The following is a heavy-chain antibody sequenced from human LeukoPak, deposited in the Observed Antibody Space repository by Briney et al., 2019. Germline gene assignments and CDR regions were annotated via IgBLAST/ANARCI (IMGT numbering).Heavy chain of an antibody. D-gene: IGHD3-22*01. CDR3: ARTADYDSSATGAFDI. CDR1: GFTFSSYA. J-gene: IGHJ3*02. CDR2: ISGSGGST. V-gene: IGHV3-23*01. Sequence: PGGSLRLSCAASGFTFSSYAMSWVRQAPGKGLEWVSAISGSGGSTYYADSVKGRFTISRDNSKNTLYLQMNSLRAEDTAVYYCARTADYDSSATGAFDIWGQGTMVTVSS.